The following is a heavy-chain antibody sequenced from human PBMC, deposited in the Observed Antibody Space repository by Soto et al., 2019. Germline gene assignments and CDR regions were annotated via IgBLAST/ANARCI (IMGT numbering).Heavy chain of an antibody. Sequence: ASVKVSWKVSGYTLHELSMPWVRQAPGKGLEWMGGFDPEDGETIYAKKFQGRVTMTEDTSTDTAYMELSSLRSEDTAVYYCATDRDSSGWSWGQGTLVTVSS. CDR3: ATDRDSSGWS. CDR2: FDPEDGET. V-gene: IGHV1-24*01. J-gene: IGHJ4*02. CDR1: GYTLHELS. D-gene: IGHD6-19*01.